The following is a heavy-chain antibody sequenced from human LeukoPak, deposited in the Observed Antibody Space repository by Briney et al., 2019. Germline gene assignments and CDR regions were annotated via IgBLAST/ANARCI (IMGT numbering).Heavy chain of an antibody. J-gene: IGHJ5*02. D-gene: IGHD6-19*01. CDR3: ARDDPLDKISSGWGP. V-gene: IGHV1-46*01. CDR2: INPSGGST. CDR1: GYTFTGYY. Sequence: ASMKVSCKASGYTFTGYYMHWVRQAPGQGLEWMGIINPSGGSTSYAQKFQGRVTMTRDTSTSTVHMELSSLRSEDTAVYYCARDDPLDKISSGWGPWGQGTLVTVSS.